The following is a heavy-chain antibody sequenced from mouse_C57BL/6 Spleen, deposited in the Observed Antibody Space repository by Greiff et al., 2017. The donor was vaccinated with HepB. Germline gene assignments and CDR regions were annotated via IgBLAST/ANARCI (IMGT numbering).Heavy chain of an antibody. D-gene: IGHD2-4*01. CDR3: TISGPIYYDYDY. J-gene: IGHJ2*01. CDR1: GYTFTDYE. V-gene: IGHV1-15*01. CDR2: IDPETGGT. Sequence: VQLQQSGAELVRPGASVTLSCKASGYTFTDYEMHWVKQTPVHGLEWIGAIDPETGGTAYNQKFKGKAILTADKSSSTAYMELRSLTSEDSAVYYCTISGPIYYDYDYWGQGTTLTVSS.